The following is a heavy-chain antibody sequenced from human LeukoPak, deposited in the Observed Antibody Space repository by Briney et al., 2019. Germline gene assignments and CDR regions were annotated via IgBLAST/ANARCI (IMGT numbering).Heavy chain of an antibody. Sequence: GGSLRLSCAASGFTFSSYEMNWVRQAPGKGLEWVSYISSSGSTIYYADSVKGRFTISRDNAKNSLYLQMNSLRAEDTAVYYCARDSPRGEMWDWGQGTLVTVSS. CDR2: ISSSGSTI. V-gene: IGHV3-48*03. CDR3: ARDSPRGEMWD. D-gene: IGHD7-27*01. CDR1: GFTFSSYE. J-gene: IGHJ4*02.